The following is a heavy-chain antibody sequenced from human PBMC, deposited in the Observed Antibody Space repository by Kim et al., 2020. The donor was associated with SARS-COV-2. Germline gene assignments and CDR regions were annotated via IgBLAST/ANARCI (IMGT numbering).Heavy chain of an antibody. Sequence: AQKCQARVTITADESTSTAYMGLSSLRSEDTAVYYCASGEFSVSYWPFDYWGQGTLVTVSS. D-gene: IGHD3-10*01. CDR3: ASGEFSVSYWPFDY. J-gene: IGHJ4*02. V-gene: IGHV1-69*01.